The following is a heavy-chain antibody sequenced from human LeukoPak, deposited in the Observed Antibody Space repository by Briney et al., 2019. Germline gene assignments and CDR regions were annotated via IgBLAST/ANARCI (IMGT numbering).Heavy chain of an antibody. D-gene: IGHD6-19*01. V-gene: IGHV4-34*01. CDR1: GGSISSGDDYY. Sequence: SETLSLTCTVSGGSISSGDDYYWSWIRQPPGKGLEWIGEINHSGSTNYNPSLKSRVTISVDTSKSQFSLKLSSVTAADTAVYYCARWLPGYSSGWSRADAFDIWGQGTMVTVSS. CDR3: ARWLPGYSSGWSRADAFDI. CDR2: INHSGST. J-gene: IGHJ3*02.